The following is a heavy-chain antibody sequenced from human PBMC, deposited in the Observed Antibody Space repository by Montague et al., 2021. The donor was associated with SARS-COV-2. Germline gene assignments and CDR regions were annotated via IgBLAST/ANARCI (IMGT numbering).Heavy chain of an antibody. J-gene: IGHJ4*02. Sequence: ETLSLTCALYGGSFSGFQWSWIRQSPGKGLEWIGEINQSGSTNYNVSLKSRLTTSLDTSKNQVSLKLSSVTAADTAVYYCATSSSRSYYVGLDYWGQGTLVTVTS. CDR3: ATSSSRSYYVGLDY. CDR1: GGSFSGFQ. V-gene: IGHV4-34*01. CDR2: INQSGST. D-gene: IGHD3-10*01.